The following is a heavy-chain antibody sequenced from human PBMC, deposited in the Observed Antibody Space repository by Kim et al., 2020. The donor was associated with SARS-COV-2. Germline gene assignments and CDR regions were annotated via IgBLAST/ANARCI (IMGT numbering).Heavy chain of an antibody. Sequence: SETLSLTCTVSGGSISSGSYYWSWIRQPAGKGLEWIGRIYTSGSTNYNPSLKSRVTISVDTSKNQFSLKLSSVTAADTAVYYCARAERKYSGSYYSPYYYYGMDVWGQGTTVTVSS. CDR1: GGSISSGSYY. V-gene: IGHV4-61*02. D-gene: IGHD1-26*01. CDR2: IYTSGST. J-gene: IGHJ6*02. CDR3: ARAERKYSGSYYSPYYYYGMDV.